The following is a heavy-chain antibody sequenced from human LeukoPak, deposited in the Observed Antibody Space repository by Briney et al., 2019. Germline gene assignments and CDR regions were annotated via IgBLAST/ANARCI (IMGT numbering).Heavy chain of an antibody. D-gene: IGHD3-22*01. V-gene: IGHV4-39*01. CDR1: GGSISSSSYY. J-gene: IGHJ3*02. CDR3: ARPGLYYHDSSGTAFDI. CDR2: IYYSGST. Sequence: SETLSLTCTVSGGSISSSSYYWGWIRQPPGKGLEWIGSIYYSGSTYYNPSPKSRVTISVDTSKNQFSLKLSSVTAADTAVYYCARPGLYYHDSSGTAFDIWGQGTMVTVSS.